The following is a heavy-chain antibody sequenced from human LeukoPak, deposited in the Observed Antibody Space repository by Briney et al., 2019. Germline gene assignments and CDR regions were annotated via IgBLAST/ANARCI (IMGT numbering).Heavy chain of an antibody. CDR1: GXSVSSNY. J-gene: IGHJ4*02. V-gene: IGHV3-53*01. CDR2: IYSGDTT. CDR3: ARVPRYCSGGTCHDY. Sequence: GGSLRLSCAASGXSVSSNYMSWVRQAPGKGLEWVSVIYSGDTTYYADSVKGRFAISRDNSKNTLYLQMNSLRAEDTAVYYCARVPRYCSGGTCHDYWGQGTLVTVSS. D-gene: IGHD2-15*01.